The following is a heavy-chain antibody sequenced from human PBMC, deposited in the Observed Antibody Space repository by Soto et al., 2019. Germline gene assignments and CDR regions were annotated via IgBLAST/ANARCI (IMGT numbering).Heavy chain of an antibody. CDR3: AKDRYSGGRDASDI. CDR2: ISGSGGSA. CDR1: GFTFSSYA. D-gene: IGHD6-19*01. V-gene: IGHV3-23*01. J-gene: IGHJ3*02. Sequence: EVQLLESGGGLVQPGGSLRLSCAASGFTFSSYAMSWVRQAPGKGLEWVSAISGSGGSAYSADSVKGRFTISRDNSENTLYLQMNSLGGKDTAVYYCAKDRYSGGRDASDIWVQGTVVTVSS.